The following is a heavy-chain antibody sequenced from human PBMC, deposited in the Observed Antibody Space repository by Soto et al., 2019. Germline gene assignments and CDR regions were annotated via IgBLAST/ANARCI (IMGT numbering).Heavy chain of an antibody. CDR3: ARGGRIVGATRGAFDI. D-gene: IGHD1-26*01. CDR2: IYHSGST. CDR1: GGSISSSNW. Sequence: PSETLSVTCAVSGGSISSSNWWSWVRQPPGKGLEWIGEIYHSGSTNYNPSLKSRVTISVDKSKNQFSLKLSSVTAADTAVYYCARGGRIVGATRGAFDIWGQGTMVTVSS. J-gene: IGHJ3*02. V-gene: IGHV4-4*02.